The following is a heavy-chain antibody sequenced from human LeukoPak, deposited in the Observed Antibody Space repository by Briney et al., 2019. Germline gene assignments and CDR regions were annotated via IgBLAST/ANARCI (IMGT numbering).Heavy chain of an antibody. J-gene: IGHJ3*02. CDR1: GFTFSSYA. CDR2: ISGSGGST. Sequence: GGSLRLSCAASGFTFSSYAMSWVRRAPGKGLEWVSAISGSGGSTYYADSVKGRFTISRDNSKNTLYLQMNSLRAEDTAVYYCAKEDPGSPGFWSGYRTNAFDIWGQGTMVTVSS. V-gene: IGHV3-23*01. D-gene: IGHD3-3*01. CDR3: AKEDPGSPGFWSGYRTNAFDI.